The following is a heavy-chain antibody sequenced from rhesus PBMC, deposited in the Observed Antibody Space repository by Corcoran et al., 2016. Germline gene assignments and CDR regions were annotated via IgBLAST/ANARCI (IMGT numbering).Heavy chain of an antibody. CDR3: ARDSGYYTGSFDY. Sequence: QVQLQESGPGPVKPSETLSLTCSVSGGSISGYYWNWVRQPPGKGLEGVGYIGGSSGSHHNNPALKSLVTSSTDTSKNQVSLKLSSVTAADTAVYYCARDSGYYTGSFDYWGQGVLVTVSS. V-gene: IGHV4-165*02. J-gene: IGHJ4*01. CDR1: GGSISGYY. D-gene: IGHD3-28*01. CDR2: IGGSSGSH.